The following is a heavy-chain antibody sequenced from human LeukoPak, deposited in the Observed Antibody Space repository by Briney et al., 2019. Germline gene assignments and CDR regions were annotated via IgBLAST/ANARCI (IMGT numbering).Heavy chain of an antibody. J-gene: IGHJ6*03. CDR3: ARVVRITIFGVVINYYYYMDV. D-gene: IGHD3-3*01. CDR1: GGSISSSSYY. Sequence: SETLSLTCTVSGGSISSSSYYWGWIRQPPGKGLEWIGSIYYSGSTYYNPSLKSRVTISVDTSKNQFSLKLSSVTAADTAVYYCARVVRITIFGVVINYYYYMDVWGKGTTVTVSS. V-gene: IGHV4-39*07. CDR2: IYYSGST.